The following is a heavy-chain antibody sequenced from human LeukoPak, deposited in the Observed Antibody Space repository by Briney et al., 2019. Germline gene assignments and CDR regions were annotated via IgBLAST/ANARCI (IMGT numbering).Heavy chain of an antibody. V-gene: IGHV3-21*01. J-gene: IGHJ4*02. CDR1: GFTFSSSP. CDR2: INSGSSYI. Sequence: GGSLRLSCATSGFTFSSSPMNWVRQAPGKGLEWVSSINSGSSYIYYADSVRGRFAISRDNAKNSLYLQLNSLRAEDTAVYYCARDPHSLDYWGQGTRVTVSS. CDR3: ARDPHSLDY.